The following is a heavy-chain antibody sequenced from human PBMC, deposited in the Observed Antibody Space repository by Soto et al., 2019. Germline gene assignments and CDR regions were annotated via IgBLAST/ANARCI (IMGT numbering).Heavy chain of an antibody. D-gene: IGHD3-22*01. CDR3: AKGMYYYDSSGYYALDY. CDR1: GFTFSSYG. V-gene: IGHV3-30*18. J-gene: IGHJ4*02. Sequence: LRLSCAASGFTFSSYGMHWVRQAPGKGLEWVAVISYDGSNKYYADSVKGRFTISRDNSKNTLYLQMNSLRAEDTAVYYCAKGMYYYDSSGYYALDYWGQGTLVTVSS. CDR2: ISYDGSNK.